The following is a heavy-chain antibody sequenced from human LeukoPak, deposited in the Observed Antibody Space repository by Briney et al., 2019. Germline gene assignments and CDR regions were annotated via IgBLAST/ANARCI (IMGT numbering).Heavy chain of an antibody. Sequence: ASVKVSCKASGYTFISYYIHWVRQAPGQGLEWMGWINPNSGGTNYAQNFQDRVTMTRDTSISTAYMELNRLKSDDTAVYCCARNIRSAGSSSMTTPNWGQGTLVTVSS. V-gene: IGHV1-2*02. J-gene: IGHJ4*02. CDR3: ARNIRSAGSSSMTTPN. CDR2: INPNSGGT. D-gene: IGHD6-6*01. CDR1: GYTFISYY.